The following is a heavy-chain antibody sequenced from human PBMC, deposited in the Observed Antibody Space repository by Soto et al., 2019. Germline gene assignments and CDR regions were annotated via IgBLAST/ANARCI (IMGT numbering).Heavy chain of an antibody. CDR2: ISAYNGNT. V-gene: IGHV1-18*01. D-gene: IGHD6-19*01. Sequence: ASVKVSCKASGYTFTSYGISWVRQAPGQGLEWMGWISAYNGNTNYAQKLQGRVTMTTDTSTSTAYMELRSLRSDDTAVYYCARDRSTRIAVAGDFDYWGQGTLVTVPS. CDR1: GYTFTSYG. J-gene: IGHJ4*02. CDR3: ARDRSTRIAVAGDFDY.